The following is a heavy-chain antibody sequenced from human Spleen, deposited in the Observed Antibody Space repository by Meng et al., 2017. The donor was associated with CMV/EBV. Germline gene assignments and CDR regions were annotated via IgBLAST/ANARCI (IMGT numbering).Heavy chain of an antibody. J-gene: IGHJ4*02. D-gene: IGHD3-9*01. CDR3: ARALYDILTGYYFDY. V-gene: IGHV4-39*01. CDR1: GYISSSSYY. Sequence: GYISSSSYYWGWIRQPPGKGLEWIGSIYYSGSTYYNPSLKSRVTISVDTSKNQFSLKLSSVTAADTAVYYCARALYDILTGYYFDYWGQGTLVTVSS. CDR2: IYYSGST.